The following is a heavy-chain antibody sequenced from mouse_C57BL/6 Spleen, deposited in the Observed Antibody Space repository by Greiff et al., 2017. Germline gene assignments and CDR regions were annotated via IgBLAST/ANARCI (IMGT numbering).Heavy chain of an antibody. J-gene: IGHJ2*01. D-gene: IGHD1-1*01. Sequence: QVQLQQPGAELVRPGSSVKLSCKASGYTFTSYWMDWVKQRPGQGLEWIGNIYPSDSETHYNQKFKDKATLTVDKSSSTAYMQLSRLTSEDSAVYYCARGGTTVVVDYWGQGTTLTVSS. CDR1: GYTFTSYW. CDR2: IYPSDSET. V-gene: IGHV1-61*01. CDR3: ARGGTTVVVDY.